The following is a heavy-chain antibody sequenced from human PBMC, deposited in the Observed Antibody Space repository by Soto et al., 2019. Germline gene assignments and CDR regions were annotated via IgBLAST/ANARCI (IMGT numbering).Heavy chain of an antibody. V-gene: IGHV1-69*13. Sequence: SVKVSCKASGGTFSSYAISWVRQAPGQGLEWMGGVIPIFGTANYAQKFQGRVTITADESTSTAYMELSSLRSEDTAVYYCARVGPNYYDSSGYYYARYGMDVWGQGTTVTVSS. D-gene: IGHD3-22*01. CDR1: GGTFSSYA. CDR3: ARVGPNYYDSSGYYYARYGMDV. CDR2: VIPIFGTA. J-gene: IGHJ6*02.